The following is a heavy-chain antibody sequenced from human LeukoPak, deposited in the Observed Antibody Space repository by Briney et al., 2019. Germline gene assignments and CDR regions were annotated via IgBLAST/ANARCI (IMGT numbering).Heavy chain of an antibody. CDR2: IKQDGSEK. V-gene: IGHV3-7*01. CDR1: GFTFSSYW. J-gene: IGHJ4*02. Sequence: PGGSLRLSCAASGFTFSSYWMSWVRQAPGKGLGWVANIKQDGSEKYYVDSVKGRFTISRDNAKNSLYLQMNSLRAEDTGVYYCARGVLRYFDSGFGYWGQGTLVTVSS. D-gene: IGHD3-9*01. CDR3: ARGVLRYFDSGFGY.